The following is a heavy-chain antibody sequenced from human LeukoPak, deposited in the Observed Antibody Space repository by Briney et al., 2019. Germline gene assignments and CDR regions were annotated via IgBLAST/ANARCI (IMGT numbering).Heavy chain of an antibody. V-gene: IGHV1-18*01. Sequence: GASVKVSCKASGYTFINYRISWVRQAPGQGLEWMGWISAYNGDTNYAQKLQGRLTMTTDTSTSTAYMELRSLRSDDTAVYYCARVGPKFSGDYPLYFDYWGQGTLVTVSS. CDR1: GYTFINYR. D-gene: IGHD4-17*01. J-gene: IGHJ4*02. CDR3: ARVGPKFSGDYPLYFDY. CDR2: ISAYNGDT.